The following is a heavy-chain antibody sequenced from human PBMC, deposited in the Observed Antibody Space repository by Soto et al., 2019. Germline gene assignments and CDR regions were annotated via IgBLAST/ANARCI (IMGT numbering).Heavy chain of an antibody. V-gene: IGHV1-24*01. CDR3: ATANAKPETETWYYYSSGSYSAFDI. CDR2: FDPEDGET. J-gene: IGHJ3*02. D-gene: IGHD3-10*01. Sequence: KRLEWMGGFDPEDGETIYAQKFQGRVTMTEDTSTDTAYMELSSLRSEDTAVYYCATANAKPETETWYYYSSGSYSAFDIRGQGTTVTV.